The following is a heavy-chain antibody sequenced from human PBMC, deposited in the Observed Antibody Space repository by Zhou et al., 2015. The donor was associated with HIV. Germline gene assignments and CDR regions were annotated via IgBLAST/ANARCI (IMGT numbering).Heavy chain of an antibody. CDR1: EGIFGSYA. Sequence: QVQLVQSGAEVKKPGSSVKVSCKSSEGIFGSYAFSWVRQAPGQGLEWMGGSSPCSVHQTTHRCSRGRVTITADESTKTAYMELSSLKSEDTAVYYCARDPRDDLRGTLDLWGQGTPVTVSS. V-gene: IGHV1-69*12. J-gene: IGHJ4*02. CDR2: SSPCSVH. D-gene: IGHD1/OR15-1a*01. CDR3: ARDPRDDLRGTLDL.